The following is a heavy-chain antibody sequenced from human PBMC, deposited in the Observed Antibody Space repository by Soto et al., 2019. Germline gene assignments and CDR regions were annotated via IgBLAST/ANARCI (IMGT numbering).Heavy chain of an antibody. J-gene: IGHJ6*02. CDR3: ARGGIVVVVAATRGYYYGMDV. V-gene: IGHV1-2*04. D-gene: IGHD2-15*01. CDR2: INPNSGGT. CDR1: GYTFTGYY. Sequence: ASVKVSCKASGYTFTGYYMHWVRQAPGQGLEWMGWINPNSGGTNYAQKFQGWVTMTRDTSISTAYMELSRLRSDDTAVYYCARGGIVVVVAATRGYYYGMDVWGQGTTVPIYS.